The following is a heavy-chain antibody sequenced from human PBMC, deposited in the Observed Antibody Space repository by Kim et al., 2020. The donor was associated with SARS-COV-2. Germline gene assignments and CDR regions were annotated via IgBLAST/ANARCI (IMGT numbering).Heavy chain of an antibody. Sequence: GGSLRLSCAASGFTFSTYSMNWVRQAPGKGLEWVSYISSSSSTIYYADSVKGRFTISRDNAKNSLYLQMSSLRAEDTAVYYCARGWAAAGTCDSWGQGTLVTVS. CDR3: ARGWAAAGTCDS. J-gene: IGHJ5*01. CDR2: ISSSSSTI. V-gene: IGHV3-48*04. CDR1: GFTFSTYS. D-gene: IGHD6-13*01.